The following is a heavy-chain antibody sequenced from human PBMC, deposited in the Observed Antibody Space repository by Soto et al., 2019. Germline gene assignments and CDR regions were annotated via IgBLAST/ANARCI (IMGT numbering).Heavy chain of an antibody. D-gene: IGHD3-22*01. CDR1: GFTVSSNY. Sequence: PGGSLRLSCAASGFTVSSNYMSWVRQAPGKGLEWVSVIYSGGSTYYADSVKGRFTISRDNSKNTLYLQMNSLRAEDTAVYYCAREGVRYYYDSSGYRDYYYYGMDVWGQGTTVTVSS. V-gene: IGHV3-53*01. CDR2: IYSGGST. CDR3: AREGVRYYYDSSGYRDYYYYGMDV. J-gene: IGHJ6*02.